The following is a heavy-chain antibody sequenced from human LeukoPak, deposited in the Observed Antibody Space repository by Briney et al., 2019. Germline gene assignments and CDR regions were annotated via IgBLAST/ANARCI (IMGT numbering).Heavy chain of an antibody. V-gene: IGHV1-18*01. CDR2: ISAYNGNT. CDR1: GYTFTSYG. D-gene: IGHD6-19*01. Sequence: GASVNVSCKASGYTFTSYGISWVRQAPGQGLEWMGWISAYNGNTNYAQKLQGRVTMTTDTSTSTAYMELRSLRSDDTAVYYCARDRYSSASSEVFDPWGQGTLVTVSS. CDR3: ARDRYSSASSEVFDP. J-gene: IGHJ5*02.